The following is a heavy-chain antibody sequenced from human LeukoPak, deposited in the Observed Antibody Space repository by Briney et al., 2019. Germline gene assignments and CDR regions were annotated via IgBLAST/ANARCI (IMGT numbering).Heavy chain of an antibody. V-gene: IGHV4-34*01. CDR1: GGSFNPDF. J-gene: IGHJ4*02. Sequence: ETLPLTCAVYGGSFNPDFWSWIRQVPGQGLEWIAELNEDGVTNYNPSLMSRVTISVDMSKKQFSLNLKSMTAADTAVYYCAKVAGGFFDYWGQGVLVTVSS. CDR2: LNEDGVT. D-gene: IGHD5-12*01. CDR3: AKVAGGFFDY.